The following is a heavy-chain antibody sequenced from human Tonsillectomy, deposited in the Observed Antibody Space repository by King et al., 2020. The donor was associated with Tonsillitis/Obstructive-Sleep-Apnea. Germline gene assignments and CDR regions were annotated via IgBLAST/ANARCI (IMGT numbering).Heavy chain of an antibody. CDR1: GFTFSSYA. CDR2: ISASGGST. CDR3: AKLVALRDTSFDY. J-gene: IGHJ4*02. D-gene: IGHD5-12*01. V-gene: IGHV3-23*04. Sequence: QLVQSGGGLVQPGGSLRLSCAASGFTFSSYAMTWVRQAPGKGLEWVSAISASGGSTYYADSVRGRFTISRDNSKSTLYLQMNSLRAEDTAVYYCAKLVALRDTSFDYWGQGTLVTVSS.